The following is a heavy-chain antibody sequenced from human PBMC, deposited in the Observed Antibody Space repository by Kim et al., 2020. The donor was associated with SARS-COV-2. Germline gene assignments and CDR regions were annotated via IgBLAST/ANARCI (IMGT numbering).Heavy chain of an antibody. CDR3: VRSHYSASSGYYYDY. Sequence: GGSLRLSCAASGFTFSTYWIHWVRQAPGKGLVWVSRINTDGSTTTYADSVQGRFTISRDNAKSTLLLQMNSLRAEDTADYYCVRSHYSASSGYYYDYWG. J-gene: IGHJ4*01. V-gene: IGHV3-74*01. CDR1: GFTFSTYW. CDR2: INTDGSTT. D-gene: IGHD3-22*01.